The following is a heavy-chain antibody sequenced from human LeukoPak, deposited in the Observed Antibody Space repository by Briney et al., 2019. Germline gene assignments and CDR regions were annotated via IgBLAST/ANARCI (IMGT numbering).Heavy chain of an antibody. CDR3: AGSYDFWSGYPY. CDR1: GGTFSSYA. Sequence: ASVKVSCKASGGTFSSYAISWVRQAPGQGHEWMGGIIPIFGTAIYAQKFQGRVTITADESTSTAYMELSSLRSEDTAVYYCAGSYDFWSGYPYWGQGTLVTVSS. J-gene: IGHJ4*02. CDR2: IIPIFGTA. D-gene: IGHD3-3*01. V-gene: IGHV1-69*13.